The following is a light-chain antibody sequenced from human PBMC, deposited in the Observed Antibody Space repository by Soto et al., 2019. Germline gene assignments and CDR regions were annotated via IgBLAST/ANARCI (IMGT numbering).Light chain of an antibody. CDR1: QSVTNY. Sequence: EIVLTQSPATLSLSPGERATLSCRASQSVTNYVAWYQQKPGQAPRLLIYDASNGATGIPARFSGSGSGTDFTLTISSLEHEDFGVYYCQQRDDLYTFGQGTKLEIK. V-gene: IGKV3-11*01. J-gene: IGKJ2*01. CDR3: QQRDDLYT. CDR2: DAS.